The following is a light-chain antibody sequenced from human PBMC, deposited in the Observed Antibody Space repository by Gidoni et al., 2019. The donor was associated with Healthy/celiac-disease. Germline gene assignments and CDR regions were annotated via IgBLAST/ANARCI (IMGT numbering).Light chain of an antibody. CDR3: QQRSNWPLT. V-gene: IGKV3-11*01. CDR2: DAS. CDR1: QSVSSY. Sequence: DIVSTQSPATLSLSPGERATLSCRASQSVSSYLAWYQQKPGQAPRLLIYDASNRATGIPDRVSGSGSGTDFTLTISSREPEDFAVYYWQQRSNWPLTFGGGTKVEIK. J-gene: IGKJ4*01.